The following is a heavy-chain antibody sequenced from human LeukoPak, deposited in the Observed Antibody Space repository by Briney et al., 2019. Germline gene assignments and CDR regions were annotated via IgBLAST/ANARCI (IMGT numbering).Heavy chain of an antibody. V-gene: IGHV3-7*01. CDR1: GFILSSYW. CDR3: ARGDLWLGH. D-gene: IGHD3-10*01. J-gene: IGHJ4*02. Sequence: PGGSLRLSCATSGFILSSYWMCWVRRAPGKGLEWVANIKSDGSEEYYGDSVKGRFTISRDNAKNSLYLQMNSLRVEDTAVYYCARGDLWLGHWGQGSLVTVSS. CDR2: IKSDGSEE.